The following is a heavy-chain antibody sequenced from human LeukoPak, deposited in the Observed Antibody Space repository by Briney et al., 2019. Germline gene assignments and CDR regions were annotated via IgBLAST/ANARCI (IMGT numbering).Heavy chain of an antibody. V-gene: IGHV4-59*01. Sequence: SETLSPTCTVSGGSISSYYWSWIRQPPGKGLEWIGYIYYSGSTNYNPSLKSRVTISVDTSKNQLSLKLSSVTAADTAVYYCARDGDSSGYFDYWGQGTLVTVSS. CDR2: IYYSGST. CDR3: ARDGDSSGYFDY. D-gene: IGHD6-19*01. CDR1: GGSISSYY. J-gene: IGHJ4*02.